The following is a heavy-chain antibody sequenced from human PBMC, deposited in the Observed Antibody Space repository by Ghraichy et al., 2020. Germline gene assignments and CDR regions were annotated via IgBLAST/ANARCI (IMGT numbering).Heavy chain of an antibody. Sequence: ASVKVSCKDSGYTFTGYYMHWVRQAPGQGLEWMGWINPNSGGTNYAQKFQGWVTMTRDTSISTAYMELSRLRSDDTAVYYCARGTYSSSWEGYYGMDVWGQGTTVTVSS. V-gene: IGHV1-2*04. CDR3: ARGTYSSSWEGYYGMDV. CDR2: INPNSGGT. J-gene: IGHJ6*02. CDR1: GYTFTGYY. D-gene: IGHD6-13*01.